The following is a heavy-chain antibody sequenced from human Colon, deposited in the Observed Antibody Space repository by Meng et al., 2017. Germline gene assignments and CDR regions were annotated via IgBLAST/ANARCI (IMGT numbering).Heavy chain of an antibody. CDR1: GDSVSSKTAV. D-gene: IGHD3-16*02. CDR2: TYYRAKWNH. J-gene: IGHJ4*02. V-gene: IGHV6-1*01. Sequence: QPQLQQSGPGLVKPSQTLSLTCAISGDSVSSKTAVWNWIRQSPSRGLEWLGRTYYRAKWNHDYAESLRGRITINPDTSNNQISLQLNSVTPGDTAVYYCTRGLEFYRFEYWGQGTLVTVSS. CDR3: TRGLEFYRFEY.